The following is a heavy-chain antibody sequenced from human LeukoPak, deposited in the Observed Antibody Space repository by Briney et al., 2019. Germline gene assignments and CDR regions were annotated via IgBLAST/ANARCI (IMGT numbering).Heavy chain of an antibody. CDR3: ARDPSYYYDSSGYYGDY. J-gene: IGHJ4*02. V-gene: IGHV1-2*02. D-gene: IGHD3-22*01. Sequence: ASVKVSCKASGYTFTGYYMHWVRQAPGQGLEWMGWINPNSGGTNYAQKFQGRVTMTRDTSISTTHMELSRLRSDDTAVYYCARDPSYYYDSSGYYGDYWGQGTLVTVSS. CDR1: GYTFTGYY. CDR2: INPNSGGT.